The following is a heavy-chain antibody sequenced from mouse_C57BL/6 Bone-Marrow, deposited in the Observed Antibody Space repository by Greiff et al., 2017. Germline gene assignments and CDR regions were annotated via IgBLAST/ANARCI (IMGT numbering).Heavy chain of an antibody. Sequence: QVQLQQSGAELVRPGASVTLSCKASGYTFTDYEMHWVKQTPVHGLEWIGAIDPETGCTAYNQKFKGKAILTADKSSSTAYMELRSLTSEDSAVYYCTRGLLLRFAYWGQGTLVTVSA. CDR1: GYTFTDYE. CDR3: TRGLLLRFAY. CDR2: IDPETGCT. D-gene: IGHD1-1*01. V-gene: IGHV1-15*01. J-gene: IGHJ3*01.